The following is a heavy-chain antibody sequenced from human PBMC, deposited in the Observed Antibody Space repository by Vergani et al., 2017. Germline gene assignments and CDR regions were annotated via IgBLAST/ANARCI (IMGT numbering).Heavy chain of an antibody. Sequence: QVQLVQSGAEVKQPGSSVKVSCKASGDTFSSYTISWVRQAPGQGLEWMGRIIPFFNIATYAQKFQGRVTITADKSTSTAYMELSSLRSEDTAVYYCATPRLRFSYYYYYGMDVWGQGTTVTVSS. D-gene: IGHD5-12*01. V-gene: IGHV1-69*02. CDR1: GDTFSSYT. CDR2: IIPFFNIA. CDR3: ATPRLRFSYYYYYGMDV. J-gene: IGHJ6*02.